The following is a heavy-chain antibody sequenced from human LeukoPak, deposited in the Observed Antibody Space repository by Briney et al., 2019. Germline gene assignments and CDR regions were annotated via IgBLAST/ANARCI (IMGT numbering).Heavy chain of an antibody. CDR3: ARGVLRTDYYDSSGSPVDFDY. V-gene: IGHV1-2*04. Sequence: GASVKVSCTASGYTFTGYYMHWVRQAPGQGLEWMGWINPNSGGTNYAQKFQGWVTMTRDTSISTAYMELSRLRSDDTAVYYCARGVLRTDYYDSSGSPVDFDYWGQGTLVTVSS. CDR1: GYTFTGYY. CDR2: INPNSGGT. J-gene: IGHJ4*02. D-gene: IGHD3-22*01.